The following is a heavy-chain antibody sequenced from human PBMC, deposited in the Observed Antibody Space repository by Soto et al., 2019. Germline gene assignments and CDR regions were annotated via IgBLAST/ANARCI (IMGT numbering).Heavy chain of an antibody. CDR1: GFTFSSYA. D-gene: IGHD6-6*01. V-gene: IGHV3-23*01. J-gene: IGHJ4*02. CDR2: ISGSGGST. Sequence: EVQLLESGGGLVQPGGSLRLSCAASGFTFSSYAMSWVRQAPGKGLEWVSAISGSGGSTYYADSVKGRFTIXXXXXXXXXXXXXXXXXXXXXXXXYCAKCIAARPGLAGFDYWGQGTLVTVXS. CDR3: AKCIAARPGLAGFDY.